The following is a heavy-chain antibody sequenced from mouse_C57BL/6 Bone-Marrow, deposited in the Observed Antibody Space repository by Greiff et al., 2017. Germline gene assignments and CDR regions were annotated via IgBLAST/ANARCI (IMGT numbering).Heavy chain of an antibody. V-gene: IGHV1-62-2*01. J-gene: IGHJ2*01. CDR1: GYTFTEYT. CDR3: EIHKGTPLYGYDRGYFAY. D-gene: IGHD2-2*01. Sequence: QVQLQQSGAELVKPGASVKLSCKASGYTFTEYTIHWVKQRSGQGLEWIGWFYPGSGSIKYNEKFKDKATLTADKSSSTVYMELSRLTSEDSAVYFWEIHKGTPLYGYDRGYFAYWGQGPTLTVSS. CDR2: FYPGSGSI.